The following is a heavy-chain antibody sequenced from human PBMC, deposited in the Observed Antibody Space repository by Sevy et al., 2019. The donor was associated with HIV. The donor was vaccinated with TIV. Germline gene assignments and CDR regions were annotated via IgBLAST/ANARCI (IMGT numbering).Heavy chain of an antibody. CDR2: IKSKTDGGTT. CDR1: GFTFSNAW. J-gene: IGHJ4*02. Sequence: GGSLRLSCAASGFTFSNAWMSWVRQAPGKGLEWVGRIKSKTDGGTTDYAAPVKGRFTISRDDSKNTLYLQMNSLKTEDTAVYYCTTDRLYYYDSSGYYPYFDYWGQGTLVTVSS. V-gene: IGHV3-15*01. CDR3: TTDRLYYYDSSGYYPYFDY. D-gene: IGHD3-22*01.